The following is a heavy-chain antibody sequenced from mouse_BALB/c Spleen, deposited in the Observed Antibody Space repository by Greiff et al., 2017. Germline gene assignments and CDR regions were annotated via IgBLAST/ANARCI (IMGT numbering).Heavy chain of an antibody. J-gene: IGHJ2*01. V-gene: IGHV5-15*02. CDR2: ISNLAYSI. Sequence: EVKLVESGGGLVQPGGSQKLSCAASGFTFSDYGMAWVRQAPGKGPEWVAFISNLAYSIYYADTVTGRFTISRENAKNTLYLEMSSLRSEDTAMYYCARASLTTVVAYYFDYWGQGTTLTVSS. D-gene: IGHD1-1*01. CDR3: ARASLTTVVAYYFDY. CDR1: GFTFSDYG.